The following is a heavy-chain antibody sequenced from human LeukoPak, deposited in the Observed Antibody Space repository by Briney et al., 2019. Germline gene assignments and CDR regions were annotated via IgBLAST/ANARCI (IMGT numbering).Heavy chain of an antibody. CDR1: GFTFSSYS. J-gene: IGHJ4*02. CDR2: ISSSSSYI. Sequence: GGSLRLSCAASGFTFSSYSMNWVRQAPGKGLEWVSSISSSSSYIYYADSAKGRFTISRDNAKNSLYRQMNSLRAEDTAVYYGASVRIAAAYSYWGQGTLVTVSS. CDR3: ASVRIAAAYSY. D-gene: IGHD6-13*01. V-gene: IGHV3-21*01.